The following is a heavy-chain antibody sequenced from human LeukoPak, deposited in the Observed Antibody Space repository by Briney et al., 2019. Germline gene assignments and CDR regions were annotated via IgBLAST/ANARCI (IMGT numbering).Heavy chain of an antibody. D-gene: IGHD3-9*01. Sequence: PSETLSLTCTVSGYSISSGYYWGWIRQPPGKGLEWVSYISSSSSTIYYADSVKGRFTISRDNAKNSLYPQMNSLRAEDTAVYYCARAGGDILTGYHPAFDYWGQGTLVTVSS. V-gene: IGHV3-11*04. J-gene: IGHJ4*02. CDR2: ISSSSSTI. CDR1: GYSISSGYY. CDR3: ARAGGDILTGYHPAFDY.